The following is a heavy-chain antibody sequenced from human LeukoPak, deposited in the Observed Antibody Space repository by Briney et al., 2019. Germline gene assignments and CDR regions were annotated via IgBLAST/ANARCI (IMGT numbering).Heavy chain of an antibody. CDR2: ISGSGGST. J-gene: IGHJ2*01. V-gene: IGHV3-23*01. Sequence: GGSLRLSCAASGFTVSSNYMSWVRQAPGKGLEWVSAISGSGGSTYYADSVKGRFTISRDNSKNTLYLQMNSLRAEDTAVYYCAKAATTVTTSYWYFDLWGRGTLVTVSS. D-gene: IGHD4-17*01. CDR1: GFTVSSNY. CDR3: AKAATTVTTSYWYFDL.